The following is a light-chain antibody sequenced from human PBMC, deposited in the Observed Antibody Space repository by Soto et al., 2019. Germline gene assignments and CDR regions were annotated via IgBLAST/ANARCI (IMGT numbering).Light chain of an antibody. CDR2: GAS. Sequence: EIVLTQSPGTLSLSPGEGATLSCRASQSVSSTYLAWYQQKPGQAPRLLIYGASSRATGIPDRFSGSGSGTDFTLTISRLEPEDFAVYYCQHYASSTWTFGQGTKVEIK. V-gene: IGKV3-20*01. J-gene: IGKJ1*01. CDR1: QSVSSTY. CDR3: QHYASSTWT.